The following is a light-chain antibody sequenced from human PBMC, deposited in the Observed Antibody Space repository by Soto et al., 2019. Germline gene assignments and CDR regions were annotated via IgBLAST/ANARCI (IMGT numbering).Light chain of an antibody. CDR3: SSYTSSRTRV. Sequence: QSALTQPASVSGSPGQSITISCTGTSSDVGGYNYGSWYQQHPGKAPKLMIYDVSNRPSGVSNRFSGSKSGNTASLTISGLQAEDEADYYCSSYTSSRTRVFGTGTKVTVL. J-gene: IGLJ1*01. CDR1: SSDVGGYNY. CDR2: DVS. V-gene: IGLV2-14*01.